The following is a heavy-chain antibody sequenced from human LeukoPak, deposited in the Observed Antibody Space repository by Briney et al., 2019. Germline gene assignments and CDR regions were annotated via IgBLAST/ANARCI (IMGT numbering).Heavy chain of an antibody. CDR3: ARGHAGYYDFWSGYYTGIGYYYMDV. CDR1: GGSFGGYY. J-gene: IGHJ6*03. D-gene: IGHD3-3*01. Sequence: SETLSLTCAVYGGSFGGYYWSWIRQPPGKGLEWIGEINHSGSTNYNPSLKSRVTISVDTSKNQFSLKLSSVTAADTAVYYCARGHAGYYDFWSGYYTGIGYYYMDVWGKGTTVTVSS. V-gene: IGHV4-34*01. CDR2: INHSGST.